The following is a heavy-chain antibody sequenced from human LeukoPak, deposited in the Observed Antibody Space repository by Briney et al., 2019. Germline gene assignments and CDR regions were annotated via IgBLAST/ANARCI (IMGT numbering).Heavy chain of an antibody. V-gene: IGHV3-73*01. J-gene: IGHJ4*02. CDR2: IRSKANSYAT. D-gene: IGHD4-17*01. Sequence: GGSLKLSCAASGFTFSGSAMHWVRQASGKGLEWVGRIRSKANSYATAYAASVKCRFTISRDDSKNTAYLQMNSLKTEDTAVYYCTSTAVTTEYWGQGTLVTVSS. CDR3: TSTAVTTEY. CDR1: GFTFSGSA.